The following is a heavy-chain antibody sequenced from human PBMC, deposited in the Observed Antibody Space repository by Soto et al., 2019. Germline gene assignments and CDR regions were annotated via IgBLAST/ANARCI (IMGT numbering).Heavy chain of an antibody. J-gene: IGHJ3*02. V-gene: IGHV3-23*01. D-gene: IGHD6-19*01. Sequence: GGSLRLSCAASGFTFSSYAMSWVRQAPGKGLEWVSAISGSGGSTYYADSVKGRFTISRDNSKNTLYLQMNSLRAEDTAVYYCAKQVRGAVAYGAGAFDIWGQGTMVTVSS. CDR2: ISGSGGST. CDR3: AKQVRGAVAYGAGAFDI. CDR1: GFTFSSYA.